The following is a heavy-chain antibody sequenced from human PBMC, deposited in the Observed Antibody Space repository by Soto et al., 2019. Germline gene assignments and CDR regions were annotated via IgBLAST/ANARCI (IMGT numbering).Heavy chain of an antibody. J-gene: IGHJ5*02. V-gene: IGHV4-59*01. CDR2: IYYSGST. CDR3: ARAENYYDFWSGSRNWFDP. D-gene: IGHD3-3*01. CDR1: GGSISSYY. Sequence: SETLSLTCTVSGGSISSYYWSWIRQPPGKGLEWIGYIYYSGSTNYNPSLKSRVTISVDTSKNQFSLKLSSVTAADTAVYYCARAENYYDFWSGSRNWFDPWGQGALVTVSS.